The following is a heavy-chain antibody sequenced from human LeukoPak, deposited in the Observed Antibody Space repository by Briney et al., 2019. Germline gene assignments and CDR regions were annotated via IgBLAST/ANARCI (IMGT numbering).Heavy chain of an antibody. Sequence: GGSLRLSCAASGFTFSSYAMHWVRQAPGKGLEWVAVISYGGSNKYYADSVKGRFTISRDNSKNTLYLQMNSLRAEDTAVYYCAREMEYGLDYWGQGTLVTVSS. J-gene: IGHJ4*02. D-gene: IGHD2-8*01. V-gene: IGHV3-30-3*01. CDR1: GFTFSSYA. CDR3: AREMEYGLDY. CDR2: ISYGGSNK.